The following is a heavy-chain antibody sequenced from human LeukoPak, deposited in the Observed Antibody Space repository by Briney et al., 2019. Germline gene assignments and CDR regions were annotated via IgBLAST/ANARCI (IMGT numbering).Heavy chain of an antibody. CDR3: ATGKGGSGSYSGFDY. V-gene: IGHV1-69*06. Sequence: SVKVSCKASGGTFSSYAISWVRQAPGQGLEWMGGIIPIFGTANYAQKFQGRVTMTEDTSTDTAYMELSSLRSEDTAVYYCATGKGGSGSYSGFDYWGQGTLVTVSS. J-gene: IGHJ4*02. CDR1: GGTFSSYA. CDR2: IIPIFGTA. D-gene: IGHD3-10*01.